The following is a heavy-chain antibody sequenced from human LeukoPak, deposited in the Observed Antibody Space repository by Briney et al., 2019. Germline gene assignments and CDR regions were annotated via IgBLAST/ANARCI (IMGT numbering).Heavy chain of an antibody. CDR2: INHSGST. CDR1: GGSFSGYY. D-gene: IGHD2-15*01. Sequence: PSDTLSLTCAVYGGSFSGYYWSWIRQPPGKGLEWIGEINHSGSTNNNPSLKSRVTISVDTTKNRLSLKLSSVTAADTAVYYCARVESKEMLLQTYYFDYWGQGTLVSVSS. J-gene: IGHJ4*02. CDR3: ARVESKEMLLQTYYFDY. V-gene: IGHV4-34*01.